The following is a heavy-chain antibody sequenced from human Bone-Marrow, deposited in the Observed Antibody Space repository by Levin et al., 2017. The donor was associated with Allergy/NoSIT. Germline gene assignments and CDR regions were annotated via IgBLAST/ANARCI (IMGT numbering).Heavy chain of an antibody. V-gene: IGHV3-15*07. D-gene: IGHD2-15*01. CDR1: GFTFSNAW. CDR2: IKSKTDGGTT. J-gene: IGHJ4*02. CDR3: TTVRRYCSGGSCYHFDY. Sequence: GGSLRLSCAASGFTFSNAWMNWVRQAPGKGLEWVGRIKSKTDGGTTDYAAPVKGRFTISRDDSKNTLYLQMNSLKTEDTAVYYCTTVRRYCSGGSCYHFDYWGQGTLVTVSS.